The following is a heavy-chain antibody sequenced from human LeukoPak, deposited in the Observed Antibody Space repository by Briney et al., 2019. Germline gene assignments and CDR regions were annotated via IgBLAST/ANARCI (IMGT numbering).Heavy chain of an antibody. Sequence: SETLSLTCTVSGGSISSSSYYWGWIRQPPGKGLEWIGSIYYSGSTYYNPSLKSRVTISIDTSKNHFSLKLNSVTAADTAVYYCARNVLMTTDHSFDPWGQGTLVTVSS. CDR1: GGSISSSSYY. V-gene: IGHV4-39*07. CDR2: IYYSGST. D-gene: IGHD4-11*01. J-gene: IGHJ5*02. CDR3: ARNVLMTTDHSFDP.